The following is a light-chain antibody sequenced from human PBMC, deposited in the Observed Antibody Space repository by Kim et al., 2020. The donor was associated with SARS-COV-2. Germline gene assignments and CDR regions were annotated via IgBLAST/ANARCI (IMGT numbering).Light chain of an antibody. Sequence: SYELTQPPSVYVSPGQTASITCSGDKLGDKYACWYQQKPGQSPVLVIYQDSKRPSGIPARFSGSNSGNTATLTISGTQAMDEADYYCQAWDSSTVVFGGG. V-gene: IGLV3-1*01. J-gene: IGLJ2*01. CDR3: QAWDSSTVV. CDR2: QDS. CDR1: KLGDKY.